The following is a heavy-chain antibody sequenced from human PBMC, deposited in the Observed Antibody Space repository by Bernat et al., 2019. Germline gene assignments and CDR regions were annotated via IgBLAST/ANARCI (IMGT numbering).Heavy chain of an antibody. J-gene: IGHJ4*02. CDR2: IKRKNDGGTT. CDR3: TTGYCSNGVCYTYFDH. D-gene: IGHD2-8*01. V-gene: IGHV3-15*01. CDR1: GFSFSNAW. Sequence: EVQLVESGGGLVKPVGSLRLSCAASGFSFSNAWMSWVRQAPGKGLEWVGRIKRKNDGGTTDYAAPVKGRFTISSDDAKTTLYLQMNSLKTEDTAVYYCTTGYCSNGVCYTYFDHWGQGTLVTVSS.